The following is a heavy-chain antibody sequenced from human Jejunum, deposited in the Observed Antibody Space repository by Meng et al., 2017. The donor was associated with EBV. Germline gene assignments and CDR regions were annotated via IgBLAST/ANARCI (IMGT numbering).Heavy chain of an antibody. CDR3: ASIHPSIDS. J-gene: IGHJ4*02. CDR1: SSSIFSSNW. Sequence: QMRLEGAGPGLVKPSRTLSLTCAGSSSSIFSSNWWTWVRQPPGKGLGWIGEIYHSGSTNYNPSLKSRITMSLDKSKNQFSLKLRSVTAADTAVYYCASIHPSIDSWGPGTLVTVSS. V-gene: IGHV4-4*02. CDR2: IYHSGST. D-gene: IGHD2-21*01.